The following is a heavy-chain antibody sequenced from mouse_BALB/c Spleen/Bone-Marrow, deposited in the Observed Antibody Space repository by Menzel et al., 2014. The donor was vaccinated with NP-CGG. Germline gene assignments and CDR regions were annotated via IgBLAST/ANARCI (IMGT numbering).Heavy chain of an antibody. Sequence: VQLQQSGAELVRPGASVKLSCKASGYTFTNYWINWVKQRPGQGHEWIGNIYPSDSYTNYNQKFKDKATLTVDKSSSTAYMQLSSPTSEDSAVYYCTRTYDGRTWFAYWGQGTLVTVSA. CDR2: IYPSDSYT. J-gene: IGHJ3*01. CDR3: TRTYDGRTWFAY. CDR1: GYTFTNYW. D-gene: IGHD2-3*01. V-gene: IGHV1-69*02.